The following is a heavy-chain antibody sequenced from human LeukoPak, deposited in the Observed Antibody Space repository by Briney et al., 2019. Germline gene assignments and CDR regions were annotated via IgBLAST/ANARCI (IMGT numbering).Heavy chain of an antibody. J-gene: IGHJ4*02. CDR1: GFTFSIYA. CDR3: TRASGAGIYRSSET. V-gene: IGHV3-30*15. D-gene: IGHD6-6*01. Sequence: PGRSLRLSCAASGFTFSIYAMHWVRHAPGQGLQWVAVISSDGSSIHYADSVKGRFTISRDNSKNTLDLQMSSLRADDTAMYYCTRASGAGIYRSSETWGQGTLVTVSS. CDR2: ISSDGSSI.